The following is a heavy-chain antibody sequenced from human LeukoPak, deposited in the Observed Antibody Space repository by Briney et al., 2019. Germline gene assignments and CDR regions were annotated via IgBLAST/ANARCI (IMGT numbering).Heavy chain of an antibody. CDR1: GFTFGDYA. J-gene: IGHJ4*02. Sequence: GGSLRLSCTASGFTFGDYAMSWVRQAPGKGLEWVGFIRSKAYGGTTEYAASVEGRFTISRDDSKSIAYLQMNSLKTEDTAVYYCTRGNKYQWGLFDYWGQGTLVTVSS. CDR3: TRGNKYQWGLFDY. D-gene: IGHD2-2*01. V-gene: IGHV3-49*04. CDR2: IRSKAYGGTT.